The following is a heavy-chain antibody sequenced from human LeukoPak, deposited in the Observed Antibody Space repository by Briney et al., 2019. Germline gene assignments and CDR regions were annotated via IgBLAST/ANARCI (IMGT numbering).Heavy chain of an antibody. Sequence: PGGSLRLSCAASGFTFSGYGMHWVRQAPGKGLEWVAVIWYDGSNKYYADSVKGRFTISRDNSKNTLYLQMNSLRAEDTAVYYCARESYGDYRYYFDYWGQGTLVTVSS. D-gene: IGHD4-17*01. J-gene: IGHJ4*02. V-gene: IGHV3-33*01. CDR2: IWYDGSNK. CDR3: ARESYGDYRYYFDY. CDR1: GFTFSGYG.